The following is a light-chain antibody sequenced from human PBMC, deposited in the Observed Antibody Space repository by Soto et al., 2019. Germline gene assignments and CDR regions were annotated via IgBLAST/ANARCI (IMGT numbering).Light chain of an antibody. CDR3: LQYYGGPPHT. Sequence: DIVLTQSPDSLAVFLGERATITCKSSQSLFYSAYRTNYLAWYQDKPGQPPKMLISWASTRASGVPDRFSGSGSGTDFTLTISSLRAEDVAVYYCLQYYGGPPHTFGQGTKLEI. V-gene: IGKV4-1*01. J-gene: IGKJ2*01. CDR1: QSLFYSAYRTNY. CDR2: WAS.